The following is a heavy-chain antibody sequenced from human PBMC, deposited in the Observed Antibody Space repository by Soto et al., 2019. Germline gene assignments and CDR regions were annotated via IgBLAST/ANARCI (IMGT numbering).Heavy chain of an antibody. CDR1: GFTSINVP. CDR2: ITSSSSYI. Sequence: EVQLVESGGGLAKPGGSWRLSFAFFGFTSINVPLTGFRKAPGKGLEWVSSITSSSSYIHYADSVKGRFTISRDNAKNSLYLQMNSLTAEDTAVYYCARVRSGWCDYWGQGTLVTVSS. D-gene: IGHD6-19*01. V-gene: IGHV3-21*01. J-gene: IGHJ4*02. CDR3: ARVRSGWCDY.